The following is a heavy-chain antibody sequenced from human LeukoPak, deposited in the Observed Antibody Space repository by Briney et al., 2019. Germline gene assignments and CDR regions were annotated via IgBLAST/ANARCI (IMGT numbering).Heavy chain of an antibody. CDR2: IYYSGST. J-gene: IGHJ4*02. D-gene: IGHD3-10*01. Sequence: PSETLSLTCTVSGGSISSGGYYWSWLRQHPGKGLEWVGYIYYSGSTYYNPSLKSRVTISVDTSKNQFSLKLSSVTAADTAVYYCAREAHGGYYFDYWGQGTLVTVSS. CDR1: GGSISSGGYY. V-gene: IGHV4-31*03. CDR3: AREAHGGYYFDY.